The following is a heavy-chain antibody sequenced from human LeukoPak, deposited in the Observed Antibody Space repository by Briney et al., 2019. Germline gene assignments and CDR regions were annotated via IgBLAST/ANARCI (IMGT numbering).Heavy chain of an antibody. CDR2: IYYSGRT. CDR3: ARSSSGWWAYFDY. Sequence: SETLSLTCTVSGGSISSYYGSWIRQPPGKGLEWIGYIYYSGRTNYNPSLQSRVTIPVVTAKKQFYRQLSSLTAPDTAVYYCARSSSGWWAYFDYWGQGTLVSVSS. CDR1: GGSISSYY. V-gene: IGHV4-59*08. D-gene: IGHD6-19*01. J-gene: IGHJ4*02.